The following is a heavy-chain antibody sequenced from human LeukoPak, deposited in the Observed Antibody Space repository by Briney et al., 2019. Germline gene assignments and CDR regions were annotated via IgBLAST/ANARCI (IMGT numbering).Heavy chain of an antibody. CDR1: GFTFSSYA. J-gene: IGHJ6*02. V-gene: IGHV3-23*01. D-gene: IGHD4-17*01. Sequence: GGSLRLSCAASGFTFSSYAMSWVRQAPGKGLEWVSAISGSGGSTYYADSVKGRFTISRDNAKNSLYLQMNSLRVEDTAVYYCARGPYGDYDSYYGVDVWGQGTTVTVS. CDR2: ISGSGGST. CDR3: ARGPYGDYDSYYGVDV.